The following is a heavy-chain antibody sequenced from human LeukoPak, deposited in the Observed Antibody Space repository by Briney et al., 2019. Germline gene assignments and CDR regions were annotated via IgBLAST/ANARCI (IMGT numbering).Heavy chain of an antibody. CDR1: GGSISSYY. Sequence: SETLSLTCTVSGGSISSYYWSWIRQAPGKGLEWIGYIYYSGSTNYNPSLKSRVTISVDTSKNQFSLKLSSVTAADTAVYYCARDYGSGSPFDYWGQGTLVTVSS. V-gene: IGHV4-59*01. CDR2: IYYSGST. D-gene: IGHD3-10*01. CDR3: ARDYGSGSPFDY. J-gene: IGHJ4*02.